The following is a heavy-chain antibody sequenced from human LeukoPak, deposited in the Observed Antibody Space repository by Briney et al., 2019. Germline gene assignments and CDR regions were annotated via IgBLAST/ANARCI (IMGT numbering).Heavy chain of an antibody. J-gene: IGHJ5*02. V-gene: IGHV4-39*01. CDR2: IYYSGST. CDR1: GGSISSSSYY. Sequence: SETLSLTCAVSGGSISSSSYYWGWIRQPPGKGLEWIGSIYYSGSTHYNPSLKSRVTISVDTSKNQFSPKLSSVTAADTAVYYCARLIPHEMATISRVLNGDPCAWFDPWGQGTLVTVSS. D-gene: IGHD5-24*01. CDR3: ARLIPHEMATISRVLNGDPCAWFDP.